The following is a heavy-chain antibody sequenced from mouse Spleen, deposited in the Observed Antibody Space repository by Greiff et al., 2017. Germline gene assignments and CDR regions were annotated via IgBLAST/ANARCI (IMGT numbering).Heavy chain of an antibody. CDR1: GFSLTSYG. J-gene: IGHJ1*01. D-gene: IGHD1-1*01. CDR2: IWRGGST. V-gene: IGHV2-5-1*01. CDR3: AKNYGSSYGYFDV. Sequence: QVHVKQSGPSLVQPSQSLSITCTVSGFSLTSYGVHWVRQSPGKGLEWLGVIWRGGSTDYNAAFMSRLSITKDNSKSQVFFKMNSLQADDTAIYYCAKNYGSSYGYFDVWGAGTTVTVSS.